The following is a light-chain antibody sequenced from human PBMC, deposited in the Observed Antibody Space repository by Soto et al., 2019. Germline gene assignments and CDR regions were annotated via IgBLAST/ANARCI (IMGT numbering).Light chain of an antibody. J-gene: IGLJ1*01. CDR1: SSNIGSNT. CDR3: AAWDDNLNGLYV. V-gene: IGLV1-44*01. Sequence: QSVLTQPPSTSGTPGQRVTISCSGSSSNIGSNTVNWYQQLPGTAPKLLIYTDNQRPSGAPDRFSGSKSGTSASLAISGLQSEDEADYYCAAWDDNLNGLYVFGPGTKLTVL. CDR2: TDN.